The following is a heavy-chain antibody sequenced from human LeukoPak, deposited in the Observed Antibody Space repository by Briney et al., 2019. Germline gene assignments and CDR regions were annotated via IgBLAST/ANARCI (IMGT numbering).Heavy chain of an antibody. CDR3: ARDQATNGFDY. J-gene: IGHJ4*02. V-gene: IGHV1-2*02. Sequence: ASVKVSCRASGYTFTDYYIFWVRQAPGQGLEWMGWINCNNGGTQYAEKFQGRVTMTRDTSITTAYMELSSLRSDDTAIYYCARDQATNGFDYWGQGTLVTVSS. CDR1: GYTFTDYY. D-gene: IGHD5-24*01. CDR2: INCNNGGT.